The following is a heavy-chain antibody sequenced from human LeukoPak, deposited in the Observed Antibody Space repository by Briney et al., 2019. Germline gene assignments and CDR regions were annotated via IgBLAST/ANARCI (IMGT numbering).Heavy chain of an antibody. D-gene: IGHD2-2*01. CDR1: GFTFSSYA. CDR3: ARDIGPSIVVVPAAIGY. J-gene: IGHJ4*02. Sequence: PGGSLRLSCAASGFTFSSYAMHWVRQAPGKGLEWVAVISYDGSNKYYADSVKGRFTISRDNSKSTLYLQMNSLRAEDMAVYYCARDIGPSIVVVPAAIGYWGQGTLVTVSS. V-gene: IGHV3-30-3*01. CDR2: ISYDGSNK.